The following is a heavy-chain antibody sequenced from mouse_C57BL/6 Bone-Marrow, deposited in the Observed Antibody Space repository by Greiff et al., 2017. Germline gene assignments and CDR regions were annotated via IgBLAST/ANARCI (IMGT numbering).Heavy chain of an antibody. J-gene: IGHJ1*03. Sequence: LQESGPELVKPGASVKISCKASGYAFSSSWMNWVKQRPGKGLAWIGRIYPGDGDTNYNGKFKGKATLTADKSSSTAYMQLSSLTSEDSAVYFCARMVYYGSSFYWYFDVWGTGTTVTVSS. V-gene: IGHV1-82*01. CDR2: IYPGDGDT. CDR3: ARMVYYGSSFYWYFDV. CDR1: GYAFSSSW. D-gene: IGHD1-1*01.